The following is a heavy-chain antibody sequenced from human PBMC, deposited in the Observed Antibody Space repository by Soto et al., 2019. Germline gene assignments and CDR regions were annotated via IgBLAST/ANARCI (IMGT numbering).Heavy chain of an antibody. Sequence: GSLRLSCAASGFTFSSYGMHWVRQAPGKGLEWVAVISYDGSNKYYADSVKGRFTISRDNSKNTLYLQMNSLRAEDTAVYYCAKDIGSYFQYFDYWGQGTLVTVSS. J-gene: IGHJ4*02. CDR3: AKDIGSYFQYFDY. CDR2: ISYDGSNK. V-gene: IGHV3-30*18. CDR1: GFTFSSYG. D-gene: IGHD1-26*01.